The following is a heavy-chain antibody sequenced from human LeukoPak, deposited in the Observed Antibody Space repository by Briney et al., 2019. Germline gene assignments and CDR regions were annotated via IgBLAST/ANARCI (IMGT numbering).Heavy chain of an antibody. Sequence: SETLSLTCNVSGGSISSGSYYWSWIRQPAGKGLEWIGRIYTSGSTNYNPSLKSRVTISVDTSKNQFSLKLSSVTAADTAVYYCARAPGYCSGGSCSYYYGMDVWGQGTTVTVSS. CDR1: GGSISSGSYY. D-gene: IGHD2-15*01. J-gene: IGHJ6*02. V-gene: IGHV4-61*02. CDR2: IYTSGST. CDR3: ARAPGYCSGGSCSYYYGMDV.